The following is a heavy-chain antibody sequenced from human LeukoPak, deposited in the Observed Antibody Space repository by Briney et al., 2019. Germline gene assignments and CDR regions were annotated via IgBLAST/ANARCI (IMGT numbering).Heavy chain of an antibody. V-gene: IGHV3-7*01. D-gene: IGHD2/OR15-2a*01. CDR2: IKYDEIEK. J-gene: IGHJ5*02. CDR1: GFTFRTYW. CDR3: TRDLVIEPTGDWFDP. Sequence: GGSLRLSCAASGFTFRTYWMAWVRQAPGKGLEWAANIKYDEIEKYYADSVKGRFTISRDNAKNSLYLQMNSLRDEDTAVYYCTRDLVIEPTGDWFDPWGQGTLVTVSS.